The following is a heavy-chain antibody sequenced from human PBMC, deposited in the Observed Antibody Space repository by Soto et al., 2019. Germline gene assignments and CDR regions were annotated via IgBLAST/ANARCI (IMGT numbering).Heavy chain of an antibody. CDR1: GYTFTSSA. Sequence: ASVKVSCKASGYTFTSSAMHWVRQAPGQRLQWMGGINASIGEANYAQKCQGRVTITADESTSTAYMELRSLRSEDTAVYYCARSYCGGDCYYVGSAFDIWGQGTMVTVSS. CDR2: INASIGEA. V-gene: IGHV1-3*01. CDR3: ARSYCGGDCYYVGSAFDI. D-gene: IGHD2-21*02. J-gene: IGHJ3*02.